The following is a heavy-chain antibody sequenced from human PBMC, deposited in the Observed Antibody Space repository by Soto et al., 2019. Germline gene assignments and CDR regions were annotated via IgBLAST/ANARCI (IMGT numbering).Heavy chain of an antibody. Sequence: PGGSLRLSCASSVFTFSSYGMHWVRHSPGKWLEWVAVTSYDGSNKYYGDSVKGRFTISRDNSKNTLYLQMKSLRAEDTAVYYCAKAGWEIRIVDASDIWGQGTMVSVSS. D-gene: IGHD1-26*01. J-gene: IGHJ3*02. CDR3: AKAGWEIRIVDASDI. CDR2: TSYDGSNK. V-gene: IGHV3-30*18. CDR1: VFTFSSYG.